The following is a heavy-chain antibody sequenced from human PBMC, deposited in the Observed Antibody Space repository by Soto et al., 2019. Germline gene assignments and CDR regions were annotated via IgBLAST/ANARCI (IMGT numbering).Heavy chain of an antibody. CDR3: ARDGGDSVLYMDV. CDR2: ISAYNGNT. J-gene: IGHJ6*03. Sequence: ASVRVCCKACGYSFTSYGVSCVRQAPGQGLEWMGWISAYNGNTNYAQKLQGRVTMTTDTSTSTAYMELRSLRSDDTAVYYCARDGGDSVLYMDVWGKGTTVTVSS. CDR1: GYSFTSYG. V-gene: IGHV1-18*01. D-gene: IGHD2-21*02.